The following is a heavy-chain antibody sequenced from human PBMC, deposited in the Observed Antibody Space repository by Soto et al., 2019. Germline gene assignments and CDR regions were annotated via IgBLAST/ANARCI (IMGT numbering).Heavy chain of an antibody. D-gene: IGHD3-10*01. CDR1: GIPVSSNY. Sequence: EVQLVESGGVFVQPGGSLRLSCVASGIPVSSNYMTWVRQAPGKGLEWVSVLHSGGDTYYANSVKGRFTISRHDSTNTLFLQMNSLTAEDTAVYYWARDGPYYSASRRDVWGQGTTVTVSS. V-gene: IGHV3-53*04. CDR2: LHSGGDT. J-gene: IGHJ6*02. CDR3: ARDGPYYSASRRDV.